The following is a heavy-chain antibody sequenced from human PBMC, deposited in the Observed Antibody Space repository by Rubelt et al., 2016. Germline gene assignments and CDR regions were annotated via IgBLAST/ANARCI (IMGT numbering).Heavy chain of an antibody. D-gene: IGHD6-19*01. Sequence: QLQLVQSGAEVKKPGASVKVSCKLSGYSSTTYGITWVRQAPGQGLEWMGEISAYNGNTNYPQKYQDRVTVTIDISTSTSYMELRSLRPDDTAVYYCARVGVAGYEAFDVWGQGTMVTVSS. CDR1: GYSSTTYG. CDR3: ARVGVAGYEAFDV. CDR2: ISAYNGNT. V-gene: IGHV1-18*01. J-gene: IGHJ3*01.